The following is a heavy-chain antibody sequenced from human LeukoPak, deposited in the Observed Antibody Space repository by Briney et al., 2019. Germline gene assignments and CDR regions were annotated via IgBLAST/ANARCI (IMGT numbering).Heavy chain of an antibody. V-gene: IGHV3-64D*09. CDR1: GFSFSTYA. Sequence: GGSLRLSCSASGFSFSTYAMHWVRQAPGKGLEYVSGISGNGGNTYYAESVKGRFTISRDNSKNTLYLQMSSLRAEDTAMYYCARDWGFDPWGQGTLVTVSS. J-gene: IGHJ5*02. CDR2: ISGNGGNT. D-gene: IGHD3-16*01. CDR3: ARDWGFDP.